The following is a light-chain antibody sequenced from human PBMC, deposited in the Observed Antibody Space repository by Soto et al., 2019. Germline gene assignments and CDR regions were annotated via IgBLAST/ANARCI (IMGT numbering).Light chain of an antibody. Sequence: QMTQSPSSLSASVGDRVTITCRASQSISSYLNWYQQKPGKAPKLLIYAASSLQSGVPSRFSGSGSGTDFTLTISSLQPEDFATYYCQQSYSTPWTFGQGTKVEIK. J-gene: IGKJ1*01. CDR2: AAS. CDR3: QQSYSTPWT. CDR1: QSISSY. V-gene: IGKV1-39*01.